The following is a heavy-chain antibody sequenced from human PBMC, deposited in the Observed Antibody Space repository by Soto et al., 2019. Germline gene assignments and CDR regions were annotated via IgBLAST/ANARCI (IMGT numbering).Heavy chain of an antibody. V-gene: IGHV3-48*02. CDR3: ARGKGSGSYYVPDDAFDI. CDR2: ISSSSSTI. CDR1: GFTFSSYS. Sequence: GGPLRLSCAASGFTFSSYSMNWVRQAPGKGLEGVSYISSSSSTIYYADSVKGRFTISRDNAKNSLYLQMNSLRDEDTAVYYCARGKGSGSYYVPDDAFDIWGQGTMVTVSS. J-gene: IGHJ3*02. D-gene: IGHD1-26*01.